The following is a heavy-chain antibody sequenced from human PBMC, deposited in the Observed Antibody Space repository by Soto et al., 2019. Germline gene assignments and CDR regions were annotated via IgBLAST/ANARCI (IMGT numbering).Heavy chain of an antibody. CDR3: ARKPDVATAKVGGGYVFDV. CDR2: IYHSGSP. V-gene: IGHV4-4*02. D-gene: IGHD3-16*01. Sequence: QVQLQESGPGLVKPSGTLSLTCAASSGSSFTTNWWSWVRQSPGRGLQWIRDIYHSGSPKYNPSLKSRVSISIDKSKARFFLNLTSVTAADTAVYYCARKPDVATAKVGGGYVFDVWGQGTMVTVSS. J-gene: IGHJ3*01. CDR1: SGSSFTTNW.